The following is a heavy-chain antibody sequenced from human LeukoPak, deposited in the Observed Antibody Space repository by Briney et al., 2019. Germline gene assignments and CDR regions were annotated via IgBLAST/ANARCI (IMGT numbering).Heavy chain of an antibody. CDR3: ARSHCSGDCYSALFDY. V-gene: IGHV5-51*01. CDR1: GYSFANFW. J-gene: IGHJ4*02. D-gene: IGHD2-21*02. Sequence: GESLKISCQGSGYSFANFWIGWVRQMPGKGLEWMGIIFPGDSDTRYSPSFQGQVTIAADKSINTAYLQLSSLKASDTAMYYCARSHCSGDCYSALFDYWGQGTLVTVSS. CDR2: IFPGDSDT.